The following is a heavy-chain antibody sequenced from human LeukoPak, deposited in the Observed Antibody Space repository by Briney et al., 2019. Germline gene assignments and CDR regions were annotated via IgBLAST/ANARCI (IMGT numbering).Heavy chain of an antibody. J-gene: IGHJ3*02. V-gene: IGHV4-59*01. CDR2: ISYSGST. Sequence: PSETLSLTCAVYGGSFSGYYWSWIRQPPGKGLEWIGYISYSGSTNYYPSLKSRVTISVDTSKNQFSLNLSSVTAADTAVYYCARRGSGGRSFDIWGQGTMVTVSS. CDR3: ARRGSGGRSFDI. D-gene: IGHD2-15*01. CDR1: GGSFSGYY.